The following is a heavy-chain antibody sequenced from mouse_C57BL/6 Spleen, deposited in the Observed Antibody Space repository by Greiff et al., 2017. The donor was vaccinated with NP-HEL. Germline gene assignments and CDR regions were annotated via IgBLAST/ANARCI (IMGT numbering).Heavy chain of an antibody. D-gene: IGHD1-1*01. Sequence: QVQLQQPGAELVMPGASVKLSCKASGYTFTSYWMHWVKQRPGQGLEWIGEIDPSDSYTNYNQKFKGKATLTVDKSSSTAYMQLSSLTSEDSAVYYCARSPYDSSSWCFDVWGTGTTVTVSS. CDR3: ARSPYDSSSWCFDV. CDR2: IDPSDSYT. V-gene: IGHV1-69*01. CDR1: GYTFTSYW. J-gene: IGHJ1*03.